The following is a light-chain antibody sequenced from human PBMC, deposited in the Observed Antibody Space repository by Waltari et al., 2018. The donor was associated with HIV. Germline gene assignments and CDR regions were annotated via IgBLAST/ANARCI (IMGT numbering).Light chain of an antibody. V-gene: IGLV2-14*03. Sequence: QSALTQPASVSGSPGQSVTISCTGTTSDFGLYDSVSWYQQPPGNVPKGFIYEVTPRPSGVPHRVSGSRSGNTASLTISGLQAEDEAFYYCSTHTTNDTLIFGGGTKLTVL. J-gene: IGLJ2*01. CDR1: TSDFGLYDS. CDR2: EVT. CDR3: STHTTNDTLI.